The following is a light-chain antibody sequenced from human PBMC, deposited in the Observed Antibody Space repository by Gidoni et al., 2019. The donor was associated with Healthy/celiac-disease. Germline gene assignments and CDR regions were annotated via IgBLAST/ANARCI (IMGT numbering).Light chain of an antibody. V-gene: IGKV3-11*01. Sequence: EIVFTPSPATLALSPGQRATLSCRARQSVSSYLAWYQQKPGQAPRLLIYDASNRATGIPARFSGSGSGTDFTLTISSLEPEDFAVYYCQQRSNWPSYTFGQGTKLEIK. CDR1: QSVSSY. CDR3: QQRSNWPSYT. J-gene: IGKJ2*01. CDR2: DAS.